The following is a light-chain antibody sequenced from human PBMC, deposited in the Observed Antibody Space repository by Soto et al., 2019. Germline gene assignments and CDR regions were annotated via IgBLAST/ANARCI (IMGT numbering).Light chain of an antibody. J-gene: IGLJ1*01. CDR3: SSYKATRTYV. CDR1: SSDVGGYNY. CDR2: GVT. Sequence: QSALTQPASVSGSPGQSVTISCTGTSSDVGGYNYVSWYQQLPGEAPKLIIYGVTDRPSGVSNRFSGSKSGNTASLTVSGLRDEEERESSCSSYKATRTYVFGTGTKVTV. V-gene: IGLV2-14*01.